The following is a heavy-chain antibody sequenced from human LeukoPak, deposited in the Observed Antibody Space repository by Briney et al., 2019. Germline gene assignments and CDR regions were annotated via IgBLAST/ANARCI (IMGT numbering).Heavy chain of an antibody. CDR3: AKNAGYSYGLYYFDY. CDR1: GFPFSNYA. J-gene: IGHJ4*02. D-gene: IGHD5-18*01. V-gene: IGHV3-23*01. CDR2: FISSGAVT. Sequence: GGSLRLSCAASGFPFSNYAMSWVRQAPGKGLEWVSSFISSGAVTYYADSVKGRFTISRDNSKNTVHLQMDSLRAEDSAVYYCAKNAGYSYGLYYFDYWGQGTLVTVSS.